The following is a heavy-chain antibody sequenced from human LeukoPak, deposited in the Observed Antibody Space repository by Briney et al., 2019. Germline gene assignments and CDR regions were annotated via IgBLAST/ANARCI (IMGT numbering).Heavy chain of an antibody. CDR1: GYTFTDYY. Sequence: ASVKVSCKASGYTFTDYYIHWVRQAPGQGLEWMGRINPNSGGTNYAQKFQGRVTMTRGTSISTAYMELSRLRFDDTAVYYCARAYYDSSGLGFDYWGQGTLVTVSS. J-gene: IGHJ4*02. V-gene: IGHV1-2*06. CDR2: INPNSGGT. CDR3: ARAYYDSSGLGFDY. D-gene: IGHD3-22*01.